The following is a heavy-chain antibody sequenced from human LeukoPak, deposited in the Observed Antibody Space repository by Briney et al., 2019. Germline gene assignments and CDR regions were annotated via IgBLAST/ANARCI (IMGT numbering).Heavy chain of an antibody. CDR2: IDYSGTT. Sequence: SETLSLTCTVSGGSISSGDYYWSWIRQPPGKGLEWIGEIDYSGTTNYNPSLKSRVTISVDKSKEQFSLNLSSVTAADTAVYYCARLLPSGGMDVWGQGTTVTVSS. J-gene: IGHJ6*02. CDR1: GGSISSGDYY. D-gene: IGHD2-15*01. V-gene: IGHV4-39*07. CDR3: ARLLPSGGMDV.